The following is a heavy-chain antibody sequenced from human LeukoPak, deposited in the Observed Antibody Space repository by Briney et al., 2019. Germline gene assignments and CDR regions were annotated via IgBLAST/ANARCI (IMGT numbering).Heavy chain of an antibody. CDR3: ARDPSSGGIAARFDY. D-gene: IGHD6-6*01. CDR1: GYTFTSYY. J-gene: IGHJ4*02. CDR2: INPSGGST. V-gene: IGHV1-46*01. Sequence: ASVKVSCKASGYTFTSYYMHWVRQAPGQGLEWMGIINPSGGSTSYAQKFQGRVTMTRDTSTRTVYMELSSLRSEDTAVYYCARDPSSGGIAARFDYWGQGTLVTVSS.